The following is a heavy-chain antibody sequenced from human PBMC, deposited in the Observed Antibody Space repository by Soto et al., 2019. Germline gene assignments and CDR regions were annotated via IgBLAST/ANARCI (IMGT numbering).Heavy chain of an antibody. V-gene: IGHV4-4*02. D-gene: IGHD6-19*01. CDR3: ARVRYSSGWSAVGWFDP. CDR1: GGSISSSNW. Sequence: SETLSLTCAVSGGSISSSNWWSWVRQPPGKGLEWIGEIYHSGSTNYNPSLKSRVTISVDKSKNQFSLKLSSVTAADTAVYYCARVRYSSGWSAVGWFDPWGQGTLVTVSS. CDR2: IYHSGST. J-gene: IGHJ5*02.